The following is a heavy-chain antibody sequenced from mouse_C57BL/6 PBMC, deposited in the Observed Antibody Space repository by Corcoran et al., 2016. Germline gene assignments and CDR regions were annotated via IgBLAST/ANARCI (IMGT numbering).Heavy chain of an antibody. CDR1: GYTFAGYN. V-gene: IGHV1-18*01. CDR3: AMDPYYGSSYGDFDV. CDR2: SNPNNGGT. Sequence: EVQLQQSGPELVKPGASVTIPCVASGYTFAGYNMAWVKRSHGKSLEWIGDSNPNNGGTIYNQKFKGKATLTVDKSSSTAYMELRSLTSEDTSVYYCAMDPYYGSSYGDFDVWGTGTTVTVSS. J-gene: IGHJ1*03. D-gene: IGHD1-1*01.